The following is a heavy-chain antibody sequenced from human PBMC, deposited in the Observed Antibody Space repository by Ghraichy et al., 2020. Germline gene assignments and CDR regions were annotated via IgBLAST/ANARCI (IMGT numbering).Heavy chain of an antibody. CDR2: IIPIFGTA. D-gene: IGHD2-21*02. CDR1: GGSFSTYA. J-gene: IGHJ4*02. V-gene: IGHV1-69*13. Sequence: SVKDSCKASGGSFSTYAISWVRQGPGQGLEWMGGIIPIFGTADYAQKFQGRVTITADESTSTAYMELSSLRSEDTAVYYCASKLVNCGGDCHYYFDYWGQGTLVTVSS. CDR3: ASKLVNCGGDCHYYFDY.